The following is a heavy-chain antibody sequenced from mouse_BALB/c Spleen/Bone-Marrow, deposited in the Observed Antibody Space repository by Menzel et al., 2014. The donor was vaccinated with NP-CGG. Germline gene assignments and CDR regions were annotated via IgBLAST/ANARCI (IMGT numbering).Heavy chain of an antibody. V-gene: IGHV1S16*01. CDR2: INPSNGGT. J-gene: IGHJ4*01. CDR3: TIEYGITTKDYYALEY. Sequence: QVQLQQSGAELVKPGASVKLSCKASGYTFTTYWMHWVRLRPGQVFEWIGEINPSNGGTKYNEKFKRKATLTVDKSSSPAYMQLSSLTSEDSAVYYCTIEYGITTKDYYALEYWGQGTSVTVSS. D-gene: IGHD2-10*02. CDR1: GYTFTTYW.